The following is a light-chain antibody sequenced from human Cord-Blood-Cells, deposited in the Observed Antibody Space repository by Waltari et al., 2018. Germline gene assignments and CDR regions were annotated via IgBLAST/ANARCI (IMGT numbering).Light chain of an antibody. Sequence: IWMTQSPSLLSASTGDRVTISCRMSQSISSYLAWYQQKPGKAPELLIYAASTLQSGVPSRFSGSGSGTDFTLTISCLQSEDFATYYCQQYYSFPYTFGQGTKLEIK. V-gene: IGKV1D-8*01. CDR3: QQYYSFPYT. CDR2: AAS. CDR1: QSISSY. J-gene: IGKJ2*01.